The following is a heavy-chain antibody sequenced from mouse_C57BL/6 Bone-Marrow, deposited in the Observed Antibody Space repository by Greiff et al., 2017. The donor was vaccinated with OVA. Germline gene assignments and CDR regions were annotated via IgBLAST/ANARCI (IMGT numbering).Heavy chain of an antibody. Sequence: VKVVESGAELVKPGASVKMSCKASGYTFTTYPIEWMKQNHGKSLEWIGNFHPYNDDTKYNEKFKGKATLTVEKSSSTVYLELSRLTSDDSAVYYCARTGYGSTWYFDVWGTGTTVTVAS. CDR1: GYTFTTYP. D-gene: IGHD1-1*01. J-gene: IGHJ1*03. V-gene: IGHV1-47*01. CDR2: FHPYNDDT. CDR3: ARTGYGSTWYFDV.